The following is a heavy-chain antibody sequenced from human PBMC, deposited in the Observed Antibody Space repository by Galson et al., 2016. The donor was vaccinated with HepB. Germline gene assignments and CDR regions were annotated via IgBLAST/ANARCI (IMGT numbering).Heavy chain of an antibody. CDR3: ARGSYYYGSGRYPHPWGYYLDY. CDR1: GFTFGSYT. CDR2: TSYDGSNE. V-gene: IGHV3-30*15. D-gene: IGHD3-10*01. J-gene: IGHJ4*02. Sequence: SLRLSCAASGFTFGSYTVNWVRQAPGKGPEWVAVTSYDGSNEYYAESVKGRFTISRDNSKSTLYLQMSSLRTEDTAVYYCARGSYYYGSGRYPHPWGYYLDYWGQGTLVTVSS.